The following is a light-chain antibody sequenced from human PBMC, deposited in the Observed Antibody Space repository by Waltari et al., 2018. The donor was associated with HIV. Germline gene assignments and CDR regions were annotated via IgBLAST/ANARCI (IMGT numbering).Light chain of an antibody. CDR2: AAS. V-gene: IGKV1-9*01. CDR3: QHLNSFPPFT. CDR1: QGISSN. J-gene: IGKJ3*01. Sequence: DFQLTQSPSFLSASVGERVVITCRASQGISSNLAWYQQKPGLAPKLLIYAASSLPSGVPSRFSGGGSGTQFTLTIRNLQPEDFATYYCQHLNSFPPFTFGPGTTVDVK.